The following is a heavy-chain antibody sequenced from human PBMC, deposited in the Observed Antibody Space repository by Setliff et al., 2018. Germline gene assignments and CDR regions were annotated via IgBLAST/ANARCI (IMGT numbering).Heavy chain of an antibody. CDR2: IFPSGST. CDR1: GGSISSGSYY. Sequence: SETLSLTCTVSGGSISSGSYYWSWIRQPAGKGLEWIGRIFPSGSTNYNPSLKSRVTISVDTSKNQFSLKLSSVTAADTAVYYCARSFTYYNFWSGYGYGMDVWGQGTKVTVSS. CDR3: ARSFTYYNFWSGYGYGMDV. D-gene: IGHD3-3*01. V-gene: IGHV4-61*02. J-gene: IGHJ6*02.